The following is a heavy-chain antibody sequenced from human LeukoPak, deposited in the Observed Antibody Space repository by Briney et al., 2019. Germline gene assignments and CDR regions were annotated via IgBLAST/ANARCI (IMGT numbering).Heavy chain of an antibody. CDR2: INPNSGGT. CDR3: ARDLGYSGYDYRSGMDV. D-gene: IGHD5-12*01. CDR1: GYTFTGYY. Sequence: GASVKVSCKASGYTFTGYYMRWVRQAPGQGLEWMGWINPNSGGTNYAQKFQGRVTMTRDTSISTAYMELSRLRSDDTAVYYCARDLGYSGYDYRSGMDVWGRGTTVTVSS. V-gene: IGHV1-2*02. J-gene: IGHJ6*02.